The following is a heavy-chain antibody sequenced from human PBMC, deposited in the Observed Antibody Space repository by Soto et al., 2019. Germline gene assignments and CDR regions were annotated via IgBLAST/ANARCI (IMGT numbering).Heavy chain of an antibody. Sequence: PGGSLRLSCAASGFTFSSYGMYWVRQAPGKGLEWVAVLWYDGSQKYYADSVTGRFTISRDNSKNTLYLQMNSLRAEDTAVYYCARPFDMVKMAPFYYGMDVWGQGTTVTVSS. CDR1: GFTFSSYG. D-gene: IGHD3-9*01. J-gene: IGHJ6*02. CDR2: LWYDGSQK. CDR3: ARPFDMVKMAPFYYGMDV. V-gene: IGHV3-33*07.